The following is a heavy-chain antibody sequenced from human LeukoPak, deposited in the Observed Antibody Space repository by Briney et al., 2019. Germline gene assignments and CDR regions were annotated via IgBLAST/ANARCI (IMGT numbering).Heavy chain of an antibody. Sequence: PGGSLRLSCVASGFTFSSNWMHWVRQGPGKGLVWVSRISSDGSTTNYADSVKGRFTISRDNAKNSLYLQMISLRVEDTALYYCAKSIEGSGSYYDSYFDYWGQGTLVTVSS. J-gene: IGHJ4*02. D-gene: IGHD3-10*01. CDR2: ISSDGSTT. CDR3: AKSIEGSGSYYDSYFDY. V-gene: IGHV3-74*01. CDR1: GFTFSSNW.